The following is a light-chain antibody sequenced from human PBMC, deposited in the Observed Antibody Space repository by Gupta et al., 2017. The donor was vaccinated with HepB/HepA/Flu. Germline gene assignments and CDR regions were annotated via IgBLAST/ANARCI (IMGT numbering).Light chain of an antibody. CDR1: SLRSYY. Sequence: SSELTQDPAVSVALVQTVRITCQGDSLRSYYASWYQQKPGQVAVLVIFVKDNRPSGIPDRFSGSSSGNTGSLTITGAKAEDEADYYCNSRDSGGTNLDFVFGGGTKVTVL. CDR3: NSRDSGGTNLDFV. V-gene: IGLV3-19*01. CDR2: VKD. J-gene: IGLJ2*01.